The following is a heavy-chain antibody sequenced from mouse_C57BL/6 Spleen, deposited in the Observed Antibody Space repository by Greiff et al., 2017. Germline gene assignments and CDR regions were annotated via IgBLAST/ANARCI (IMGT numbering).Heavy chain of an antibody. CDR3: ARDRGGTGDFDY. CDR1: GFTFSSYA. Sequence: EVNVVESGGGLVKPGGSLKLSCAASGFTFSSYAMSWVRQTPEKRLEWVATISDGGSYTYYPDNVKGRFTISRDNAKNHLYLQMSHLKSEDTAMYYGARDRGGTGDFDYWGQGTTLTVSS. CDR2: ISDGGSYT. V-gene: IGHV5-4*01. D-gene: IGHD4-1*01. J-gene: IGHJ2*01.